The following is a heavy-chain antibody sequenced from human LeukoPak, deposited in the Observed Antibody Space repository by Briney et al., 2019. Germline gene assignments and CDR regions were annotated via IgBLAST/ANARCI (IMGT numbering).Heavy chain of an antibody. V-gene: IGHV4-59*01. CDR1: GASISSYY. CDR2: IYYSGST. D-gene: IGHD3-3*01. J-gene: IGHJ4*02. Sequence: SETLSLTCPVSGASISSYYWSWIRQPPGKGLEWIGYIYYSGSTNYNPSLKSRVTISVDTSKNQFSLKLSSVTAADTAVYYCASSPYYDFWSGYLPPFDYWGQGTLVTVSS. CDR3: ASSPYYDFWSGYLPPFDY.